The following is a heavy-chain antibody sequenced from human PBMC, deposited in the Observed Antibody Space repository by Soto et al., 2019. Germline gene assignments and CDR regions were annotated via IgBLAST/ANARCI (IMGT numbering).Heavy chain of an antibody. V-gene: IGHV3-23*01. Sequence: AGGSLRLSCAASGFTFSSYAMSWVRQAPGKGLEWVSAISGSGGSTYYADSVKGRFTISRDNSKNTLYLQMNSLRAEDTAVYYCAREPTLRYSSSLDWFDPWGQGTLVTVSS. J-gene: IGHJ5*02. CDR2: ISGSGGST. CDR3: AREPTLRYSSSLDWFDP. D-gene: IGHD6-6*01. CDR1: GFTFSSYA.